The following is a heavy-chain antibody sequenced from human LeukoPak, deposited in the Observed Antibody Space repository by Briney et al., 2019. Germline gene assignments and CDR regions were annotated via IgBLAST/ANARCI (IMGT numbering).Heavy chain of an antibody. D-gene: IGHD3-10*02. J-gene: IGHJ6*04. Sequence: GGSLRLSCAASGFTFSSYSMNWVGQAPGKGREWVSYISSSSSTIYYADSVKGRVTISRDNAKNSLYLQMNSLRAEDTAVYYCAELGITMIGGVWGKGTTVTISS. CDR2: ISSSSSTI. V-gene: IGHV3-48*01. CDR1: GFTFSSYS. CDR3: AELGITMIGGV.